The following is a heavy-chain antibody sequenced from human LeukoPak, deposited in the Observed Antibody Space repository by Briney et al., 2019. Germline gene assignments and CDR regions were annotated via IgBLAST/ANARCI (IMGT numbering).Heavy chain of an antibody. J-gene: IGHJ5*02. CDR3: ARDYRSSMYWFDP. CDR1: GGSISSYY. Sequence: SETLCLTCTVSGGSISSYYWSWIRQPPGKGLEWIGYIYYSGSTNYNPPLKSRVTISVDTSKNQFPLKLSSVTAADTAVYYCARDYRSSMYWFDPWGQGTLVTVSS. D-gene: IGHD6-13*01. CDR2: IYYSGST. V-gene: IGHV4-59*12.